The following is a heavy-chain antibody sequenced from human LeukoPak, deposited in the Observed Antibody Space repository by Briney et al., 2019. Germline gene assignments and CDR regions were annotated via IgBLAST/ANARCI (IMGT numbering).Heavy chain of an antibody. CDR3: VTGYYEPFDN. J-gene: IGHJ4*02. V-gene: IGHV4-59*01. Sequence: PSETLSLTCNVSGASLSYYYWGWIRQSPAKGLEWLGYISDTGKTDYNPSLNSRGTLSLDTSKNQFSLRLASVTAADTAVYYCVTGYYEPFDNWGQGTLVTVSS. CDR2: ISDTGKT. D-gene: IGHD3-3*01. CDR1: GASLSYYY.